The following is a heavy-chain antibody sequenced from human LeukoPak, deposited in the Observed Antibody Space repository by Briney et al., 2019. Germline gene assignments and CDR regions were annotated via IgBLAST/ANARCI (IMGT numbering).Heavy chain of an antibody. V-gene: IGHV3-48*01. J-gene: IGHJ4*02. CDR3: AKRGRVRDFWSGSFDY. Sequence: PPGGSLRLSCAAPGFTFSSYSMNWVRLAPGKGLEWVSYISSSSSTIYYADSVKGRFTISRDNSKNTLYLQMNSLRAEGTAVYYCAKRGRVRDFWSGSFDYWGQGTLVTVSS. D-gene: IGHD3-3*01. CDR2: ISSSSSTI. CDR1: GFTFSSYS.